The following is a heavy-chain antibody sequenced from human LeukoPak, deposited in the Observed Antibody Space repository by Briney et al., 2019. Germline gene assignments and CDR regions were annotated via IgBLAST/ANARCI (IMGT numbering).Heavy chain of an antibody. Sequence: SETLSLTCTVSDGSISSYYWTWIRQPPGKGLEWIGYVYYGGSTNYNPSLKSRVTISLDTSKNQFSLKLSSVTAADTAVYYCARIYSWPIYAFDIWGQGTMVTVSS. CDR1: DGSISSYY. CDR2: VYYGGST. D-gene: IGHD5-18*01. J-gene: IGHJ3*02. CDR3: ARIYSWPIYAFDI. V-gene: IGHV4-59*12.